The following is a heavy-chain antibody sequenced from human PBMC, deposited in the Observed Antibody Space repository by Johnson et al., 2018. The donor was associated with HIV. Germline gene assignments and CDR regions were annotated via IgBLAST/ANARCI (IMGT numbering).Heavy chain of an antibody. D-gene: IGHD6-13*01. CDR1: GFTVSSNY. CDR3: ARVDGSTWYSLYDAFDI. V-gene: IGHV3-53*01. Sequence: VQLVESGGGLIQPGGSLRLSCAASGFTVSSNYMSWVRQAPGKGLEWVSVIYSGGSTYYADSVKGRFTISRDNSKNTLYLQRNSLRAEDTAVYYCARVDGSTWYSLYDAFDIWGQGTMVTVSS. J-gene: IGHJ3*02. CDR2: IYSGGST.